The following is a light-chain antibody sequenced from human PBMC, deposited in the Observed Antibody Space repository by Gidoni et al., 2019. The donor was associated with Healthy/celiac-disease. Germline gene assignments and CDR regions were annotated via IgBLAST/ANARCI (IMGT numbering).Light chain of an antibody. CDR3: QQYYRTPLT. V-gene: IGKV4-1*01. Sequence: DSLAVSLGERATINCKSSQSVLYSSNNKNYLAWYQQKPGQPPKLLIYWASTRESGVPDRFSGSGCGTDFTLTISSLQAEDVAVYYCQQYYRTPLTFXQXTKVEIK. CDR2: WAS. CDR1: QSVLYSSNNKNY. J-gene: IGKJ1*01.